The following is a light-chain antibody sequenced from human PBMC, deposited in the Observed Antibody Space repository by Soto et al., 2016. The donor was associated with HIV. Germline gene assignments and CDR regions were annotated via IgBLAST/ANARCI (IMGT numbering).Light chain of an antibody. J-gene: IGLJ2*01. Sequence: SYELTQPPSVSVAPGKTASITCGGNNIGSKSVHWYQQKSGQAPVLVVNHDDSDRPSGIPERFSGSNSGNTATLTISRVEVGDEADYYCQVWDSSSGHSVIFGGGTKLTVL. CDR3: QVWDSSSGHSVI. CDR1: NIGSKS. CDR2: DDS. V-gene: IGLV3-21*03.